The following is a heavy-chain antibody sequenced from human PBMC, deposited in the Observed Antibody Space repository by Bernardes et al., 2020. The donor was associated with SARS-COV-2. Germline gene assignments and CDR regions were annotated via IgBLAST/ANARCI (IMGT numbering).Heavy chain of an antibody. CDR2: NHPGDSDN. CDR1: GYSLSCNW. J-gene: IGHJ6*01. Sequence: GGYPKIPRKGFGYSLSCNWIGRVPQIPGKGLEWMGLNHPGDSDNRYSPSFQGQVTISADKPISTAFLQWSSLKASDTATYYCARHKGELLCSDGLDVWGQGNLVTVSS. CDR3: ARHKGELLCSDGLDV. V-gene: IGHV5-51*01. D-gene: IGHD3-10*01.